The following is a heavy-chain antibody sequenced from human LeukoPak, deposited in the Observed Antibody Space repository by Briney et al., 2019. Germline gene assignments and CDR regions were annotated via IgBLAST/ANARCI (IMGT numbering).Heavy chain of an antibody. J-gene: IGHJ3*02. CDR1: DLPVSINY. Sequence: TGGSLRLSCAASDLPVSINYMTWVRQAPGKGLEWVSVIYSGGTTFYADSVKGRFTISRDNSKNTLYLQMTSLRAEGTAVYYCARGGDAFDIWGQGTMVSVSS. CDR3: ARGGDAFDI. D-gene: IGHD2-15*01. CDR2: IYSGGTT. V-gene: IGHV3-53*01.